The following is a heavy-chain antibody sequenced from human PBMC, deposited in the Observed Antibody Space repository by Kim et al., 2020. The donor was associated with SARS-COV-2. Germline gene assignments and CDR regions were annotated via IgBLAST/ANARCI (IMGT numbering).Heavy chain of an antibody. V-gene: IGHV3-72*01. J-gene: IGHJ2*01. CDR1: GFSFSAHF. Sequence: EGSLRLSCAASGFSFSAHFMIWVRQAPGKGLEWLGRIRNKANRYTTEYAASVKGRFTISRDDSNSSLYLQMNSLTVEDTAMYFCVRDSQVSRYFDIWGRG. CDR2: IRNKANRYTT. CDR3: VRDSQVSRYFDI.